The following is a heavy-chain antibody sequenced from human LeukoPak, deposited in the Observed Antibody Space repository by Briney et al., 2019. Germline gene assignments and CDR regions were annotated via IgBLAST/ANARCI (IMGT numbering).Heavy chain of an antibody. V-gene: IGHV3-21*01. CDR3: AELGITMVGGV. J-gene: IGHJ6*04. CDR1: GFTFSSYS. CDR2: ISSSSSYI. Sequence: GGSLRLSCAASGFTFSSYSMNWVRQAPGKGLEWVSSISSSSSYIYYADSVKGRFTISRDNAKNSPYLQMNSLRAEDTAVYYCAELGITMVGGVWGKGTTVTISS. D-gene: IGHD3-10*02.